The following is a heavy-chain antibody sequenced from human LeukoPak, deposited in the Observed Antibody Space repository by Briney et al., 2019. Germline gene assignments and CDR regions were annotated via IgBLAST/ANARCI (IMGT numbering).Heavy chain of an antibody. D-gene: IGHD6-13*01. CDR3: ARRDAAGTLTFDY. CDR1: GGSISSNNYY. Sequence: PSETLSLTCTVSGGSISSNNYYWGWIRQPPGKGLEWIGNFYYSGSTYYNPSLKSRVTISVDTSKNQFSLKLSSVTAADTAVYYCARRDAAGTLTFDYWGQGTLVTVSS. V-gene: IGHV4-39*01. J-gene: IGHJ4*02. CDR2: FYYSGST.